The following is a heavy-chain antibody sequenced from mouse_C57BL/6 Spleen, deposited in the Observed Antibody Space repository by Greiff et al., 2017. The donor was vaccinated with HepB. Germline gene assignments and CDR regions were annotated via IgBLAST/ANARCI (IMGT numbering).Heavy chain of an antibody. J-gene: IGHJ4*01. CDR3: ARSSYGSSSYAMDY. CDR1: GYTFTSYW. Sequence: VQLQQSGTVLARPGASVKMSCKTSGYTFTSYWMHWVKQRPGQGLEWIGAIYPGNSDTSYNQKFKGKAKLTAVTSASTAYMELSSLTNEDSAVYYCARSSYGSSSYAMDYWGQGTSVTVSS. CDR2: IYPGNSDT. D-gene: IGHD1-1*01. V-gene: IGHV1-5*01.